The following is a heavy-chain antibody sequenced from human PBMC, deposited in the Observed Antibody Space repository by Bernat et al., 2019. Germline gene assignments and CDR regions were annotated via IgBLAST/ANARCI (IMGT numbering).Heavy chain of an antibody. CDR3: TRYPRYYYDSSGYSPPFDY. CDR1: GFTFGDYA. J-gene: IGHJ4*02. Sequence: EVQLVESGGGLVKPGRSLRLSCTASGFTFGDYAMSWFRQAPGKGLEWVGFIRSKAYGGTTEYAASVKGRFTISREDSKSIAYLQMNSLKTEDTAVYYCTRYPRYYYDSSGYSPPFDYWGQGTLVTVSS. CDR2: IRSKAYGGTT. D-gene: IGHD3-22*01. V-gene: IGHV3-49*05.